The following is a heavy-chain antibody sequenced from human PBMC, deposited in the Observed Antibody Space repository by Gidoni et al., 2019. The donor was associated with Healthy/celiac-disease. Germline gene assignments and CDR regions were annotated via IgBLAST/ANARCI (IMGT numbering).Heavy chain of an antibody. D-gene: IGHD6-19*01. CDR3: ARAVAGTSQAHDAFDI. J-gene: IGHJ3*02. Sequence: VQLQESGPGLVKPSETLSPTCTASGGSIRSYYWSWIRQPPGKGLEWIGYIYYSGSTNYNPSLKSRVTISVDTSKNQFSLKLSSVTAADTAVYYCARAVAGTSQAHDAFDIWGQGTMVTVSS. V-gene: IGHV4-59*01. CDR1: GGSIRSYY. CDR2: IYYSGST.